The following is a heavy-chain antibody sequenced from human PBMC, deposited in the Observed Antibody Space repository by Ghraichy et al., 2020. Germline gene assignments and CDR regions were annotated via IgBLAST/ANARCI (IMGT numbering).Heavy chain of an antibody. J-gene: IGHJ5*01. V-gene: IGHV4-39*01. CDR1: GGSVSSASHL. CDR3: AKQNTITSLRAFGS. CDR2: VYYLGTT. D-gene: IGHD2/OR15-2a*01. Sequence: SETLSLTCTVSGGSVSSASHLWGWIRQPPGKGLEWIGSVYYLGTTYYNPSLEGRVSLSVSTSKNQFSLKMTSVTAADTAVYFCAKQNTITSLRAFGSWGQGSLVTVSS.